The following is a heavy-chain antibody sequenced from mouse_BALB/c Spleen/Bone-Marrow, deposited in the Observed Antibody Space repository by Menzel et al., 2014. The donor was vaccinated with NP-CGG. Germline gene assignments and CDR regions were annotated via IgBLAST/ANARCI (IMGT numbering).Heavy chain of an antibody. CDR1: GYTFTSYW. CDR3: ARGLYGAMDY. CDR2: INPRSGRT. Sequence: VKLQESGAELVKPGASVKLSCKASGYTFTSYWMYWVIQRPGQGLEWIGGINPRSGRTNYNEKFKSRATLTVDKSSSTAYMQLSSLTSEDSAVYYCARGLYGAMDYWGQGTSVTVSS. V-gene: IGHV1S81*02. J-gene: IGHJ4*01. D-gene: IGHD1-1*01.